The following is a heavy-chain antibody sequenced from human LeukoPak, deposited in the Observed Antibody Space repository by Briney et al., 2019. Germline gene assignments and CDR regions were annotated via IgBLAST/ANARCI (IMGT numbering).Heavy chain of an antibody. Sequence: GGSLRLSCAAPGFTFSSYAMHWVRQAPGKGLEYVSAISSNGGSTYYANSVKGRFTISRDNSKNTLYLQMGSLRAEDMAVYYCARGTVLGIAVAGTGYYFDYWGQGTLVTVSS. J-gene: IGHJ4*02. CDR3: ARGTVLGIAVAGTGYYFDY. CDR1: GFTFSSYA. V-gene: IGHV3-64*01. D-gene: IGHD6-19*01. CDR2: ISSNGGST.